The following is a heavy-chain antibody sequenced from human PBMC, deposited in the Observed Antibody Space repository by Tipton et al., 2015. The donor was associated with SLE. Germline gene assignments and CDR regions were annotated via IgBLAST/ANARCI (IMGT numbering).Heavy chain of an antibody. V-gene: IGHV3-7*01. CDR1: GFIFTSYW. CDR3: ARDRTSSWFGDSYYYFDS. J-gene: IGHJ4*02. D-gene: IGHD3-10*01. Sequence: GSLRLSCTASGFIFTSYWMTWVRQAPGKEPEWVANINQDGRKTDYMASAKGRFTISRDTAKNSVFLQMNNLRAEDTAVYYCARDRTSSWFGDSYYYFDSWGQGTLVTVSS. CDR2: INQDGRKT.